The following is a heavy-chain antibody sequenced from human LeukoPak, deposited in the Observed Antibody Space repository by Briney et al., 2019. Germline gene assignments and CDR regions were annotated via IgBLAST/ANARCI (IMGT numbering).Heavy chain of an antibody. V-gene: IGHV3-21*04. D-gene: IGHD4-23*01. CDR3: ANGRRWPYAFDI. CDR2: ISSRSSYI. J-gene: IGHJ3*02. Sequence: GGSLRLSCAASGXTFSSYNMKWGRQAPGKGLEWVSSISSRSSYIFYADSVKGRFTISRDNAKTSLYLQMNSLRAEDTAVYYCANGRRWPYAFDIWGQGTMVTVSS. CDR1: GXTFSSYN.